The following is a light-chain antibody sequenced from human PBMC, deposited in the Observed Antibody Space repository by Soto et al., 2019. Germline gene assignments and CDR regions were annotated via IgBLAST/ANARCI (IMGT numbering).Light chain of an antibody. Sequence: EIVMTQSPATLSVSPGERATLSCRASQSVRSNLAWYQQKLGQAPRLLIYGASTRATGIPARFSGSGSGTEFTLTISSLQSEDFAIFYCQLYGGSHMFSFGQGTKLEIK. CDR1: QSVRSN. CDR2: GAS. J-gene: IGKJ2*01. V-gene: IGKV3-15*01. CDR3: QLYGGSHMFS.